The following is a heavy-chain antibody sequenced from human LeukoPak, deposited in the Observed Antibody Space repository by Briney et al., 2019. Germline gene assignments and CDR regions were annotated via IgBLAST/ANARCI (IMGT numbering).Heavy chain of an antibody. CDR1: GGSISSGGYY. D-gene: IGHD3-22*01. J-gene: IGHJ3*02. CDR3: ARGDSSGYYAAFDI. CDR2: IYYSGST. V-gene: IGHV4-31*03. Sequence: PSQTLSLTCTVSGGSISSGGYYWSWIRQHPGKGLEWIGYIYYSGSTYYNPSLKSRVTISVDTSKNQFSLKLSSVTAADTAMYYCARGDSSGYYAAFDIWGQGTMVTVSS.